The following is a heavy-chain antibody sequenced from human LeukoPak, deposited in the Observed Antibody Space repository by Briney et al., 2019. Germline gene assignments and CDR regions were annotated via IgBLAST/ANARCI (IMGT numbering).Heavy chain of an antibody. J-gene: IGHJ3*02. Sequence: ESGPTLVNPTQTLMLTCTFSGFSLTTDEVGVGWIRQPPGKALEWLALIYWDGDKHYSPSLRSRLTITKDTSKNQVVLTMTNMDPVDTATYYCAHVSYDSSSFGAFDIWGQGTMVTVSS. CDR3: AHVSYDSSSFGAFDI. CDR2: IYWDGDK. V-gene: IGHV2-5*02. CDR1: GFSLTTDEVG. D-gene: IGHD3-22*01.